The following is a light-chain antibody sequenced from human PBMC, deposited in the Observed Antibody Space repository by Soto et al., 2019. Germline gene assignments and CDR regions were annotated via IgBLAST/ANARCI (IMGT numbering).Light chain of an antibody. CDR3: QQLNIDSYPIT. V-gene: IGKV1-9*01. Sequence: IQLTQSPSSLSASIGDRVTITCRASQGISSFLAWYQQKPGKAPKLLIYAASTLQSGIPSRFSGSGSGTDFPLTIISLQPENFETYYCQQLNIDSYPITFGQGTRLEIK. J-gene: IGKJ5*01. CDR2: AAS. CDR1: QGISSF.